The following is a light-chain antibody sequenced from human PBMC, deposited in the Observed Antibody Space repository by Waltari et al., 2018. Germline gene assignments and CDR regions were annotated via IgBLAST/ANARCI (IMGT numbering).Light chain of an antibody. CDR1: QSVSRY. V-gene: IGKV3-11*01. Sequence: EIVLTQSPAPLSLSPGERATLPCRASQSVSRYLARYQQKPGQAPRLLIYDASNRATGIPARFSGSGSGTDFTLTISSLEPEDFAVYYCQQRSNWPPITFGQGTRLEIK. CDR3: QQRSNWPPIT. J-gene: IGKJ5*01. CDR2: DAS.